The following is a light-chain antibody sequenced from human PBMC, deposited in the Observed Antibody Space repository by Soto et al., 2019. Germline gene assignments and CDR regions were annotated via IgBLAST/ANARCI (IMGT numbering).Light chain of an antibody. CDR2: RAS. CDR3: HQYNNWPPGT. J-gene: IGKJ1*01. Sequence: VVTQSPATLSVSPGESATLSCRASQSVSDYLAWYQHKPGQAPRLLFYRASIRATGIPARFTGSGSGTEFTLTISSLQSEDFALYYCHQYNNWPPGTFGQGTKVDIK. CDR1: QSVSDY. V-gene: IGKV3-15*01.